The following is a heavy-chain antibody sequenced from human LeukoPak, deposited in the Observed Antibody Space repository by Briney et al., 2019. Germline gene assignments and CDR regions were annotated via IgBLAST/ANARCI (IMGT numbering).Heavy chain of an antibody. CDR3: AKAGVVSNYALTFDY. Sequence: GGSLRLSCAASGFTFDDYAMHWVRQAPGKGLEWVSGISWNSGSIGCADSVKGRFTISRDNAKNSLYLQMNSLGAEDTALYYCAKAGVVSNYALTFDYWGQGTLVTVSS. CDR2: ISWNSGSI. J-gene: IGHJ4*02. V-gene: IGHV3-9*01. CDR1: GFTFDDYA. D-gene: IGHD4-11*01.